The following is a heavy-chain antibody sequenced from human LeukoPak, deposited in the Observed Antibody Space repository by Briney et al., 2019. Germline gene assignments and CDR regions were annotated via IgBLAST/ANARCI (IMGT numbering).Heavy chain of an antibody. J-gene: IGHJ6*02. CDR2: IYHSGST. V-gene: IGHV4-4*02. CDR1: GGSISSSNW. CDR3: ARAVAGPKYYYYYGMDV. D-gene: IGHD6-19*01. Sequence: PSGTLSLTCAVSGGSISSSNWWSWVRQPPGKGLEWIGEIYHSGSTNYNPSLKSRVTISVDTSKNQFSLKLSSVTAADTAVYYCARAVAGPKYYYYYGMDVWGQGTTVTVSS.